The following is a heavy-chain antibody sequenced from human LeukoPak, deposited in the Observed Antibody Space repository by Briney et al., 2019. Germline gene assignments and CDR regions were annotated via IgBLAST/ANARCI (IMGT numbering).Heavy chain of an antibody. CDR1: GFTFDDYA. J-gene: IGHJ4*02. CDR2: ISWNSGSI. V-gene: IGHV3-9*01. Sequence: PGGSLRLSCAASGFTFDDYAMHWVRQAPGKGLEWVSGISWNSGSIGYADSVKGRFTISRDNAKNSLYLQMNSLRAEDTALYYCAKANYDSSGSPKYFDYWGQGTLVTVSS. CDR3: AKANYDSSGSPKYFDY. D-gene: IGHD3-22*01.